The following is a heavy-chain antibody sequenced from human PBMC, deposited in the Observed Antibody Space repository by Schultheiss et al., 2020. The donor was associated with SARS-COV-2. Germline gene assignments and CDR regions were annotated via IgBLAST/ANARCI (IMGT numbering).Heavy chain of an antibody. CDR2: IYYSGST. CDR3: ARQRSSSSSYGMDV. D-gene: IGHD6-13*01. Sequence: SETLSLTCTVSGGSISSGGYYWSWIRQHPGKGLEWIGYIYYSGSTNYNPSLKSRVTISVDTSKNQFSLKLSSVTAADTAVYYCARQRSSSSSYGMDVWGQGTAVTVSS. CDR1: GGSISSGGYY. J-gene: IGHJ6*02. V-gene: IGHV4-61*08.